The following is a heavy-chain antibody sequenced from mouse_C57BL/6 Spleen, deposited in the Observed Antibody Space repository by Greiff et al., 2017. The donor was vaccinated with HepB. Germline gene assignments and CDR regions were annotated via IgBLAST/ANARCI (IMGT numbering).Heavy chain of an antibody. J-gene: IGHJ4*01. Sequence: VQLQQPGPVLVKPGASVKMSCKASGYTFTDYYMNWVKQSHGKSLEWIGVINPYNGGTSYNQKFKGKATLTVDKSSSTAYMELNSLTSEDSAVYYCAREGNSITTVVATKYYAMDYWGQGTSVTVSS. CDR3: AREGNSITTVVATKYYAMDY. V-gene: IGHV1-19*01. CDR1: GYTFTDYY. CDR2: INPYNGGT. D-gene: IGHD1-1*01.